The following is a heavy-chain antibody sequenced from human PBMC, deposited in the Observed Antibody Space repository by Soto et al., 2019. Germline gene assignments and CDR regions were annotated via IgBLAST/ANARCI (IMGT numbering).Heavy chain of an antibody. CDR2: ISYDGSNK. J-gene: IGHJ4*02. CDR3: AKTDTGMVSSPYYFDY. V-gene: IGHV3-30*18. Sequence: GGSLRLSCAASGFTFSSYGMHWVRQAPGKGLEWVAVISYDGSNKYYADSVKGRSTISRDNSKNTLYLQMNSLRAEDTAVYYCAKTDTGMVSSPYYFDYWGQGTLVTVSS. CDR1: GFTFSSYG. D-gene: IGHD5-18*01.